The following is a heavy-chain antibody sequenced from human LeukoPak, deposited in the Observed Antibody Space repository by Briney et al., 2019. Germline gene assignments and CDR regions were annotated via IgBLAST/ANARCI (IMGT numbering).Heavy chain of an antibody. Sequence: GGSLRLSCAASGFTSSSYWMSWVRQAPGKGLEWVANIKQDGSEKYYVDSVKGRFTISRDNAKNSLYLQMNSLRAEDTAVYYCARDVDTAMPTGGAFDIWGQGTMVTVSS. CDR1: GFTSSSYW. D-gene: IGHD5-18*01. J-gene: IGHJ3*02. CDR3: ARDVDTAMPTGGAFDI. CDR2: IKQDGSEK. V-gene: IGHV3-7*01.